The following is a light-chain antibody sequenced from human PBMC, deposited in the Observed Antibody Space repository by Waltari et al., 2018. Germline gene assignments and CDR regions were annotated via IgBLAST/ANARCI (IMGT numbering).Light chain of an antibody. CDR1: QSLTISD. J-gene: IGKJ4*01. CDR2: GDS. V-gene: IGKV3-20*01. Sequence: DIVLTQSQGTLPLSPGERAILSCRASQSLTISDLAGYQHKPGQAPRLLIYGDSNRPSGIADRFSASGSGTDFTLTISRVEPEDFAVYYCQQFENFPLTFGGGTKVEIK. CDR3: QQFENFPLT.